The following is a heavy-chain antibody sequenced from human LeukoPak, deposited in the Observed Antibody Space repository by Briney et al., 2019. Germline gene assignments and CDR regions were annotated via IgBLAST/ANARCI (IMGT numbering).Heavy chain of an antibody. CDR2: INPNGGYT. CDR3: ARFYQPLEYYFQY. Sequence: GASVKVSCKASGYTFSNNWMHWVRQAPGQGLEWVGIINPNGGYTAYAQKFQGRVTLTRDMSTTSVYMELTSLRSEDTAVYYCARFYQPLEYYFQYWGQGTLVTVSS. J-gene: IGHJ4*02. D-gene: IGHD2-2*01. V-gene: IGHV1-46*01. CDR1: GYTFSNNW.